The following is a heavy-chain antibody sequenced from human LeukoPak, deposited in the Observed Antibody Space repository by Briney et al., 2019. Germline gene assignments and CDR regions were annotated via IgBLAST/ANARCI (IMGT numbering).Heavy chain of an antibody. J-gene: IGHJ4*02. D-gene: IGHD3-22*01. CDR2: IYPGDSDT. CDR3: ASAYYYDSSGQGLDYFDY. CDR1: GYSFTSYW. V-gene: IGHV5-51*01. Sequence: GESLKISCKGSGYSFTSYWIGWVRPLPGKGLEWMGIIYPGDSDTRYSPSFQGQVTISADKSISTAYLQWSSLKASDTAMYYCASAYYYDSSGQGLDYFDYWGQGTLVTVSS.